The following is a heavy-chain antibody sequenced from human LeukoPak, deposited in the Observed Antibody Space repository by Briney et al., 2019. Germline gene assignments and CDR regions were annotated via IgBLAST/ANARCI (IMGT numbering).Heavy chain of an antibody. CDR2: ISGSGGST. CDR1: GFTFSSYA. D-gene: IGHD3-3*01. V-gene: IGHV3-23*01. Sequence: GGSLRLSCAASGFTFSSYAMSWVRQAPGKGLEWVSAISGSGGSTYYADSVKGRFTISRDNSKNTLSLQMNSLRAEDTAVYYCAKCLGCYDFWSGYSAPDYWGQGTLVTVSS. CDR3: AKCLGCYDFWSGYSAPDY. J-gene: IGHJ4*02.